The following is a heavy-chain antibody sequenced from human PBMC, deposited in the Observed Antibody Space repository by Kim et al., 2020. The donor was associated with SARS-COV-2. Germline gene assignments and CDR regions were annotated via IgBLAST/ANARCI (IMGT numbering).Heavy chain of an antibody. CDR2: IYHSGST. D-gene: IGHD2-2*01. V-gene: IGHV4-4*02. Sequence: SETLSLTCAVSGGSISSSNWRSWVRQPPGKGLEWLGEIYHSGSTNYNPSLKSRVTISVEKPKNQFPLKLSSVTAADTAVYYCAYYCCSTSCIYGMDVWGQGPTVPVSS. J-gene: IGHJ6*02. CDR1: GGSISSSNW. CDR3: AYYCCSTSCIYGMDV.